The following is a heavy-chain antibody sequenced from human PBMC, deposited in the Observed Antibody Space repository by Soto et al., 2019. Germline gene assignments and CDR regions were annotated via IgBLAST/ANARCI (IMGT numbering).Heavy chain of an antibody. D-gene: IGHD3-10*01. CDR1: GFTVSSNY. J-gene: IGHJ4*02. CDR2: IYSGGST. Sequence: EVQLVESGGGLVQPGGSLRLSCAASGFTVSSNYMSWVRQAPGKGLEWVSVIYSGGSTYYADSVKGRFTISSDNSKNTLYLQMNSLRAEDTAVYYCARSLLWFGESLYYFDYWGQGTLVTVSS. CDR3: ARSLLWFGESLYYFDY. V-gene: IGHV3-66*01.